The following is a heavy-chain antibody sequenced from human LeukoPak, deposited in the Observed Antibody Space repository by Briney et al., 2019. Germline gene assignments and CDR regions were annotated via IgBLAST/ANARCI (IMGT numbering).Heavy chain of an antibody. Sequence: PGGSLRLPCAASGFTFSSYAMHWVRQAPGKGLEWVAVISYDGSNKYYADSVKGRFTISRDNSKNTLYLQMNSLRAEDTAVYYCAREIGEQLVAVGYFVYWGQGTLVTVSS. CDR3: AREIGEQLVAVGYFVY. J-gene: IGHJ4*02. V-gene: IGHV3-30*04. CDR1: GFTFSSYA. D-gene: IGHD6-13*01. CDR2: ISYDGSNK.